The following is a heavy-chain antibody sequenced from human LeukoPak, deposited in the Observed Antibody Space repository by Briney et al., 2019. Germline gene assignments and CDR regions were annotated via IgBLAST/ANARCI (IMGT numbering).Heavy chain of an antibody. CDR1: GFTFSNYA. V-gene: IGHV3-33*03. D-gene: IGHD6-13*01. CDR3: AKGGLAAAGIDH. Sequence: GGSLRLSCGASGFTFSNYAMHWVRQAPGKGLDWVAIIWYDGSNKYYADTVRGRFTISRDQSKNMVFLQMTSLRVEDTALYYCAKGGLAAAGIDHWGQGVLVTVSS. CDR2: IWYDGSNK. J-gene: IGHJ4*02.